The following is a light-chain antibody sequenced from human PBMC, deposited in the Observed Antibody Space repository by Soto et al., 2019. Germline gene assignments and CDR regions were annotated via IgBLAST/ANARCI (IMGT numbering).Light chain of an antibody. Sequence: EIVLTQSPGTLSLSRGERATLSCRASQSVWSNLAWYQQKPGQAPRLLIYGGSTRATGVPAKFSGSGSGTEFTLTISSLQTEDFGVYYCQQYDNRSPLTFGGGTKVDIK. V-gene: IGKV3-15*01. CDR3: QQYDNRSPLT. J-gene: IGKJ4*01. CDR2: GGS. CDR1: QSVWSN.